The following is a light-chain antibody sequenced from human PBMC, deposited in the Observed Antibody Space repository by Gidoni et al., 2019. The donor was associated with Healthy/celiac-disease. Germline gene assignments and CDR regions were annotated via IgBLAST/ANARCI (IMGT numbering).Light chain of an antibody. Sequence: EIVLTQSPATLSLSPGERATLACRASQSVSSYLDWYQQKPVQAPRILIYDASNRSTAIPARFRGSGAGTDFTLTISSLEPEDFAVYYWQQRSNWPPITFGQGRRLEIK. CDR2: DAS. CDR1: QSVSSY. V-gene: IGKV3-11*01. CDR3: QQRSNWPPIT. J-gene: IGKJ5*01.